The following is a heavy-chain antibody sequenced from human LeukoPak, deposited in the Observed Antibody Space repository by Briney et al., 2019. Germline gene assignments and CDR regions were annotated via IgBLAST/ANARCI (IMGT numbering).Heavy chain of an antibody. V-gene: IGHV3-21*01. J-gene: IGHJ4*02. CDR2: ISSSSSYK. CDR1: GFTFNTYS. Sequence: PGGSLRLSCAASGFTFNTYSMNWVRQAPGKGLEWVSSISSSSSYKYYADSVRGRFTISRDNAKNLLYLQMNSLRAEDTAVYYCARGPTVTTQTTYYFDYWGQGTLVTVSS. D-gene: IGHD4-17*01. CDR3: ARGPTVTTQTTYYFDY.